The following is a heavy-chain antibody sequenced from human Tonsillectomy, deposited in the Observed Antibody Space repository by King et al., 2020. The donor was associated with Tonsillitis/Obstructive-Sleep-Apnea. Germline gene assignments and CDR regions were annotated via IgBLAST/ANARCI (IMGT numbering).Heavy chain of an antibody. V-gene: IGHV1-46*01. D-gene: IGHD1-26*01. CDR1: GYTFASYS. CDR2: IDPSGGST. J-gene: IGHJ4*02. CDR3: AREGSGSYFPPYDFDY. Sequence: QLVQSGAELKKPGASVKVSCRASGYTFASYSMHWVRQAPGQGLEWMGIIDPSGGSTRYAQKFQGRVTMTRDTSTSIVYMEMSSLRSEDTAVYYCAREGSGSYFPPYDFDYWGQGSLVTVSS.